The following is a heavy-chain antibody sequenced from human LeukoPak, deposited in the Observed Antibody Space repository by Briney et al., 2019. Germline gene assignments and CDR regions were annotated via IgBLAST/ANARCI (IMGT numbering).Heavy chain of an antibody. CDR1: GGSISSSSYY. CDR2: IYYSGST. D-gene: IGHD4-17*01. Sequence: SETLSLTCTVSGGSISSSSYYWGWIRQPPGKGLEWIGSIYYSGSTYYNPSLKSRVTISVDTSKNQFSLKLSSVTAADTAVYYCASGRLRSAFAFWGQGTMVTVSS. J-gene: IGHJ3*01. V-gene: IGHV4-39*01. CDR3: ASGRLRSAFAF.